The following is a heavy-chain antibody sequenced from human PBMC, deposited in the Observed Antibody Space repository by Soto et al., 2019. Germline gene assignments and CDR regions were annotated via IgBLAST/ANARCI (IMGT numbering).Heavy chain of an antibody. D-gene: IGHD2-21*01. V-gene: IGHV1-3*05. CDR2: INAGNGNT. Sequence: QVQLVQSGAEEKKPGASVKVSCKASGYTFTSYAMHWVRQAPGQRLEWMGWINAGNGNTKYSQKCQGRVTITRDTSASTAYMELSSLRSEDTAVYYCARGGEPIDYWGQGTLVTVSS. CDR3: ARGGEPIDY. J-gene: IGHJ4*02. CDR1: GYTFTSYA.